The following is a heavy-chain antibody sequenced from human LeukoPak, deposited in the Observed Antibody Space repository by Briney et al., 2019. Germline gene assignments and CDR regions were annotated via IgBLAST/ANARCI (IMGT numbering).Heavy chain of an antibody. CDR1: GFTLSNYA. Sequence: PGGSLRLSWAALGFTLSNYAMHWVRKAPGKGLEWVAVISYDGSNKYFAGSVKGRIPNSRDNSKNTLYLQMNSLRAEDTAVYYCAREPYSSGWYFSYYFDYWGQGTLVTVSS. D-gene: IGHD6-19*01. CDR3: AREPYSSGWYFSYYFDY. V-gene: IGHV3-30-3*01. J-gene: IGHJ4*02. CDR2: ISYDGSNK.